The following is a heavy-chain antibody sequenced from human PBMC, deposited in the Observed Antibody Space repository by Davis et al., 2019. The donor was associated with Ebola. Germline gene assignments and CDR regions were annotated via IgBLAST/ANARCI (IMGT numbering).Heavy chain of an antibody. D-gene: IGHD3-22*01. CDR1: EFTFSSYT. Sequence: GGSLRLSCAASEFTFSSYTMGWVRQAPGKGLEWVSGICSSGGSTYYADSVKGRFTISRDNSKNTLYLQMNSLRAEDTAVYYCARVRWTSGYYFDYWGQGTLVTVSS. V-gene: IGHV3-23*01. J-gene: IGHJ4*02. CDR2: ICSSGGST. CDR3: ARVRWTSGYYFDY.